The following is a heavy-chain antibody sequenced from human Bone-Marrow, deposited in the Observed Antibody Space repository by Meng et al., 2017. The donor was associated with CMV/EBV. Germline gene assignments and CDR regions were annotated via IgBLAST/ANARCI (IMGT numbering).Heavy chain of an antibody. CDR2: MNHNSGNT. CDR3: ARGPGYDILTGYYRYYYYGMDV. Sequence: ASVKVSCKAFRYTFTDYYLHWVRQAPGQGLEWMGWMNHNSGNTGYAQKFQGRVTMTRNTSISTAYMELSSLRSEDTAVYYCARGPGYDILTGYYRYYYYGMDVWGQGTTATVSS. J-gene: IGHJ6*02. D-gene: IGHD3-9*01. CDR1: RYTFTDYY. V-gene: IGHV1-8*02.